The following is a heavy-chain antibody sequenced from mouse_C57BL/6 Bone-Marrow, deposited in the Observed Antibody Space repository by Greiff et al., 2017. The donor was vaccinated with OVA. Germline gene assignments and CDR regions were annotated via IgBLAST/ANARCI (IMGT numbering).Heavy chain of an antibody. CDR3: ATRGYTWYFDV. V-gene: IGHV5-17*01. J-gene: IGHJ1*03. D-gene: IGHD2-2*01. CDR1: GFTFSDYG. CDR2: ISSGSSTI. Sequence: EVKVVESGGGLVKPGGSLKLSCAASGFTFSDYGMHWVRQAPEKGLEWVAYISSGSSTIYYADTVKGRFTISRDNAKNTLFLQMTSLRSEDTAMYYCATRGYTWYFDVWGTGTTVTVSS.